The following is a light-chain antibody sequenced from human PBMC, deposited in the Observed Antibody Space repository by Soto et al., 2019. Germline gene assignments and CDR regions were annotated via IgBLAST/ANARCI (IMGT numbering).Light chain of an antibody. CDR2: RAS. V-gene: IGKV3-20*01. CDR3: QQYGTSVT. J-gene: IGKJ5*01. Sequence: IVLTQSPGTLYLSPGEGATLSCGASQSVSNNYLAWYQQKPGQSPRLLIYRASTRATGIPDRFSGSGSGTDFTLNINSLDPEDFAVYFCQQYGTSVTFGQGTRLEIK. CDR1: QSVSNNY.